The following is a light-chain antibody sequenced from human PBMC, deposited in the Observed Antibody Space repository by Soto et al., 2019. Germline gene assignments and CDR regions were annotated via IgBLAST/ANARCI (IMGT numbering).Light chain of an antibody. CDR2: TIS. Sequence: DVVMTQSPLSLPVPLGQPASISCRSSQGLVLSDGNTYLSWFHQRPGQSPRRLIYTISDRASGVPDRFGGSRSGTDFTLKISGLEAEDVGVYYCMQSAPWPWTFGPGTKLEV. V-gene: IGKV2-30*01. J-gene: IGKJ1*01. CDR1: QGLVLSDGNTY. CDR3: MQSAPWPWT.